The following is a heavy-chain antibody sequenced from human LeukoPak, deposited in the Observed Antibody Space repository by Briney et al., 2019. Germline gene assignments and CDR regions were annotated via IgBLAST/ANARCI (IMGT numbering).Heavy chain of an antibody. Sequence: PSETLSLTCTVSGGSISSYYWSWIRQPAGKGLKWIGRIYTSGSTNYNPSLESRVTISVDESKNQFSLKLSSVTAADTPVYYCARDRDGDYNDYWGQGTLVTVSS. J-gene: IGHJ4*02. CDR1: GGSISSYY. CDR3: ARDRDGDYNDY. D-gene: IGHD4-17*01. V-gene: IGHV4-4*07. CDR2: IYTSGST.